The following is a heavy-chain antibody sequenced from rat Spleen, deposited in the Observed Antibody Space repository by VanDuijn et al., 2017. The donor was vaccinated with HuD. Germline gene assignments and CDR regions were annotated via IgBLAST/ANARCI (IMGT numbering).Heavy chain of an antibody. D-gene: IGHD3-3*01. Sequence: QVQLKESGPGLVQPSQTLSLTCTVSGFSLMDYSVHWVRQPPGKGLDWMGVIWGDGISNYNSALKSRLSISRDTSKSQVFLKMNSLQTEDTAMYFCARSWGTVAPPFAYWGQGTLVTVSS. CDR3: ARSWGTVAPPFAY. V-gene: IGHV2S54*01. CDR2: IWGDGIS. CDR1: GFSLMDYS. J-gene: IGHJ3*01.